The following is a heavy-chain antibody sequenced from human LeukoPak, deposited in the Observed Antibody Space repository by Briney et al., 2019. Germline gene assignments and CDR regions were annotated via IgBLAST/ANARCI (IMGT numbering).Heavy chain of an antibody. D-gene: IGHD4-17*01. CDR2: ISYDGSNK. CDR1: GFTFSSYG. J-gene: IGHJ6*02. Sequence: PGRSPRLSCAASGFTFSSYGMHWVRQAPGKGLEWVAVISYDGSNKYYADSVKGRFTISRDNSKNTLYLQMNSLRAEDTAVYYCAKDPNDYGDPYYYYYGMDVWGQGTTVTVSS. CDR3: AKDPNDYGDPYYYYYGMDV. V-gene: IGHV3-30*18.